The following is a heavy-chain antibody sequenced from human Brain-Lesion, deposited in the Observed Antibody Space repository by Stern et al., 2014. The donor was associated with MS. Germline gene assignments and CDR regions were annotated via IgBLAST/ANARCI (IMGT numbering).Heavy chain of an antibody. CDR1: GGSIGRSSYY. V-gene: IGHV4-39*02. CDR3: ARGAGVFDS. J-gene: IGHJ4*02. Sequence: QLQLQESGPGLVKPSETLSLTCTVSGGSIGRSSYYWGWIRQPPGKGLEWIGNIFYTGSTFYDPSLKSRVTISLETSNNHFSLSLNSVTAADTAVYYCARGAGVFDSWGQGTLVTVSP. CDR2: IFYTGST. D-gene: IGHD6-19*01.